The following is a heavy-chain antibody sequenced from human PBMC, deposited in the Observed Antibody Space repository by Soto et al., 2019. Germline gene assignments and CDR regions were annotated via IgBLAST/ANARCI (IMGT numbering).Heavy chain of an antibody. J-gene: IGHJ5*01. D-gene: IGHD3-22*01. CDR3: ERLGAYYPDHDT. Sequence: SETLSLTCTVSGGSISSYYWSWIRQPPGKGLEWVGYIYYGGTTSYNPSLQSRVTISLETSKNQFSLRLTSVTAADTAVYYCERLGAYYPDHDTWSPGTPVTVS. V-gene: IGHV4-59*08. CDR1: GGSISSYY. CDR2: IYYGGTT.